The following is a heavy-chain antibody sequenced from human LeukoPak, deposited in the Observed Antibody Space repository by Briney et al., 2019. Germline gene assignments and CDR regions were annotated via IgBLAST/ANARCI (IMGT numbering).Heavy chain of an antibody. J-gene: IGHJ4*02. D-gene: IGHD1-7*01. CDR2: INQGGNT. Sequence: SETLSLTCAVHGGSFSGDYWSWIRQSPGKGLEWIGEINQGGNTNYNPSLKSRVSISRDASENQFSLKLAAVTAAGTALYYCARLRNNWNYVFIWGQGTLVTVSS. CDR3: ARLRNNWNYVFI. V-gene: IGHV4-34*01. CDR1: GGSFSGDY.